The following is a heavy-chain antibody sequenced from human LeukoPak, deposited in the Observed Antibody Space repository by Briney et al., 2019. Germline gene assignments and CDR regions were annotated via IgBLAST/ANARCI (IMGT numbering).Heavy chain of an antibody. J-gene: IGHJ4*02. Sequence: GGSLRLSCAASGFTFDDYAMHWVRQAPGKGLEWVSGISWSGGSIGYADSVKGRFTISRDNAKNSLYLQMNSLRAEDTAVYYCAKDISIAVTGRLPHRGQGTLVTVSS. CDR2: ISWSGGSI. D-gene: IGHD6-19*01. V-gene: IGHV3-9*01. CDR3: AKDISIAVTGRLPH. CDR1: GFTFDDYA.